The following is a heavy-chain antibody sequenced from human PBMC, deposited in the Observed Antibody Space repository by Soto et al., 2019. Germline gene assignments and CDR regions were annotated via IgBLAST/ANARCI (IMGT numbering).Heavy chain of an antibody. CDR1: GGTFSSYT. V-gene: IGHV1-69*02. J-gene: IGHJ4*02. D-gene: IGHD4-17*01. CDR3: ARGYGDYEYYFDY. CDR2: IIPILGIA. Sequence: QVQLVQSGAEVKKPGSSVKVSCKASGGTFSSYTISWVRQAPGQGLEWMGRIIPILGIANYAQKFQGRVTITADKSTSTAYMELSSLRSEATAVYYCARGYGDYEYYFDYWGQGTLGTVSS.